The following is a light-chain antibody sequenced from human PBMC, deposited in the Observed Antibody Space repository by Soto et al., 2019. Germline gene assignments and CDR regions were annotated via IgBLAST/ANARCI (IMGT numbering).Light chain of an antibody. Sequence: QSVLTQPASVSGSPGQSITISCTGTSSDVGGYKYVSWYQQHPDKAPKLIIYEVSNRPSEISNRFSGSKSDNTASLTISGLQTEEEADYYCSSYTGNNALVFGGGTQLTVL. CDR1: SSDVGGYKY. V-gene: IGLV2-14*01. CDR3: SSYTGNNALV. CDR2: EVS. J-gene: IGLJ2*01.